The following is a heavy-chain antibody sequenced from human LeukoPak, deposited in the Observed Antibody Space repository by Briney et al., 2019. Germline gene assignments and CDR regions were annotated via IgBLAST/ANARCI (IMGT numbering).Heavy chain of an antibody. Sequence: RGESLKISCKGSGYSFTSYWIGWVRQMPGKGLEWMGIIYPGDSDTRYSPSFQGQVTISADKSISTAYLQWSSLKASDTAMYYCARADPDYDDYASFPDYWGQGTLVTVSS. CDR3: ARADPDYDDYASFPDY. CDR1: GYSFTSYW. CDR2: IYPGDSDT. D-gene: IGHD4-17*01. V-gene: IGHV5-51*01. J-gene: IGHJ4*02.